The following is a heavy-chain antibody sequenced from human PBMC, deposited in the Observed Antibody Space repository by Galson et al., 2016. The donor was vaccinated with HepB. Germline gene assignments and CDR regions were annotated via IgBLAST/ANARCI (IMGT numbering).Heavy chain of an antibody. CDR1: GFTVSSTF. D-gene: IGHD3-3*01. CDR2: IYSGDST. Sequence: SLRLSCAASGFTVSSTFMTWVRQAPGKGLEWVSVIYSGDSTNYADSVKGRFTISRDNSKNTLYLQMNSLRVEDTAVYYCVTDFWPTEVGWGQGTTVIVSS. J-gene: IGHJ6*02. CDR3: VTDFWPTEVG. V-gene: IGHV3-53*01.